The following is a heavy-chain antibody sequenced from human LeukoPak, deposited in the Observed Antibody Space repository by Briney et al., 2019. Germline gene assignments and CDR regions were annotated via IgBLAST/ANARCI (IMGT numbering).Heavy chain of an antibody. J-gene: IGHJ4*02. CDR2: INHSGST. CDR3: ALDYYGSGSYFFDY. D-gene: IGHD3-10*01. CDR1: GGSFSGYY. Sequence: KASETLSLTCAVYGGSFSGYYWSWIRQPPGKGLEWIGEINHSGSTNYNPSLKSRVTISVDTSKNQFSLKLSSVTAADTAVYYCALDYYGSGSYFFDYWGQGTLVTVSS. V-gene: IGHV4-34*01.